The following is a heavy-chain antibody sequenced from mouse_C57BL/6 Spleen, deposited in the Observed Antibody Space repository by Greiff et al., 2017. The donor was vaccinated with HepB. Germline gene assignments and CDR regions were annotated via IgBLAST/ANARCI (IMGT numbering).Heavy chain of an antibody. CDR2: IHPNSGST. D-gene: IGHD2-1*01. CDR1: GYTFTSYW. CDR3: ARRGFLPGFDY. J-gene: IGHJ2*01. V-gene: IGHV1-64*01. Sequence: QVQLQQPGAELVKPGDSVKLSCKASGYTFTSYWMHWVKQRPGQGLEWIGMIHPNSGSTNYNEKFKSKATLTVDKSSSTAYMQLSSLTSEDSAVYYCARRGFLPGFDYWGQGTTLTVSS.